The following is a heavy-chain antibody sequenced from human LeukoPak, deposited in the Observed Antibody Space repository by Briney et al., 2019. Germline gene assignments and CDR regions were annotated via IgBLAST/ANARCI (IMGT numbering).Heavy chain of an antibody. Sequence: PGGSLRLSCAASGFTFSSYAMNWVRQAPGKGLEWVSAISGSDSSTFYADSVKGRFTISRDNSKNTLYLQMNSLRAEDTAVYYCAKTGGWYPFFDYWGQGTLVTVSS. D-gene: IGHD6-19*01. CDR2: ISGSDSST. CDR3: AKTGGWYPFFDY. CDR1: GFTFSSYA. J-gene: IGHJ4*02. V-gene: IGHV3-23*01.